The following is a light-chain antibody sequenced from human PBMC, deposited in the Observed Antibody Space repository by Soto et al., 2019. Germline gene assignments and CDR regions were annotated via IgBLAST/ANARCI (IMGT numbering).Light chain of an antibody. CDR2: GVT. J-gene: IGLJ1*01. Sequence: QSVLTQPPSVSAAPGQKVTISCTGTSSDVGAYTYVSWYQQHPGKAPKLMIYGVTERPSGVPDRFSGSKSGNTASLTVSGLQTEDEAYYYCSSYAGSNNYVFGTGTKVTVL. CDR3: SSYAGSNNYV. V-gene: IGLV2-8*01. CDR1: SSDVGAYTY.